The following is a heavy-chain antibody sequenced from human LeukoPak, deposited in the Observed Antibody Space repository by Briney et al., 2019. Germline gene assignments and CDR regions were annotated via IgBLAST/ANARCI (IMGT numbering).Heavy chain of an antibody. CDR1: GFTFSSYA. CDR2: ISYDGSNK. J-gene: IGHJ4*02. D-gene: IGHD2-21*02. CDR3: AKELVTFLDY. Sequence: GGSPRLSCAASGFTFSSYAMHWVRQAPGKGLEWVAVISYDGSNKYYADSMKGRFTISRDNAKNSLYLQMNSLRAEDTAVYYCAKELVTFLDYWGQGTLVTVSS. V-gene: IGHV3-30-3*01.